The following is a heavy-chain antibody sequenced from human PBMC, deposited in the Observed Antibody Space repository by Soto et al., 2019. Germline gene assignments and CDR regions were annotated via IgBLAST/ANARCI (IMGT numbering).Heavy chain of an antibody. CDR3: AKARGRAVAGNAYYYYYGMDV. J-gene: IGHJ6*02. CDR2: ISYDGSNK. V-gene: IGHV3-30*18. Sequence: PGGSLRLSCAASVFTFSSYGMHWVRQAPGKGLEWVAFISYDGSNKYYADSVKGRFTISRDNSKNTLYLQMNSLRAEDTAVYYCAKARGRAVAGNAYYYYYGMDVWGQGTTVTVSS. D-gene: IGHD6-19*01. CDR1: VFTFSSYG.